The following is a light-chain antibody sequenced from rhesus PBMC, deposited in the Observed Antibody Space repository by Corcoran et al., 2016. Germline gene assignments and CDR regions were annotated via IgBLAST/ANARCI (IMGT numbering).Light chain of an antibody. CDR1: QSLSNY. CDR3: PQGYSYPFT. J-gene: IGKJ3*01. V-gene: IGKV1S9*01. CDR2: RAS. Sequence: DIQMTQSPSSLSASVGDRVTITCQASQSLSNYLNWYQQTQGKIPKFLIYRASSLQSGIPSRFSGNGSGTYFTLTISSLQPEGFSTYYCPQGYSYPFTFGPGTKLDIK.